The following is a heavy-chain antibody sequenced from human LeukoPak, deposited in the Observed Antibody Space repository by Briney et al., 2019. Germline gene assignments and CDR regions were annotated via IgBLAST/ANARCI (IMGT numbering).Heavy chain of an antibody. Sequence: ASVKVSCKASGYTFTSYYIHWVRQAPGQGLEWMGMINPSGGSTTYAQKFQGRVTLTRDTSTSTVSLEVSSLRSEDTAVYFCARDLRRDVYNRDWYFYLWGRGTLVTVSS. J-gene: IGHJ2*01. D-gene: IGHD5-24*01. CDR3: ARDLRRDVYNRDWYFYL. CDR2: INPSGGST. V-gene: IGHV1-46*01. CDR1: GYTFTSYY.